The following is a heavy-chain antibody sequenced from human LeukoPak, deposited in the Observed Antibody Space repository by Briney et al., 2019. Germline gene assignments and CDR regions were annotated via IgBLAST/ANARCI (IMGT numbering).Heavy chain of an antibody. D-gene: IGHD3-22*01. CDR2: IVVGSGNT. J-gene: IGHJ6*02. V-gene: IGHV1-58*01. Sequence: GASVKVSCKASGFTFTSSAVQWVRQARGQRLEWIGWIVVGSGNTNYAQKFQERVTITRDMSASTAYMELSSLRSEDTAVYYCAADSSPLDSRVTSNYYYYGMDVWGQGTTVTVSS. CDR3: AADSSPLDSRVTSNYYYYGMDV. CDR1: GFTFTSSA.